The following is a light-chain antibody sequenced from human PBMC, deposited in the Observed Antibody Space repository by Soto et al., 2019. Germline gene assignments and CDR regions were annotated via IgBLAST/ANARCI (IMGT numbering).Light chain of an antibody. J-gene: IGKJ1*01. CDR3: QRYNRAART. CDR1: QGISLY. V-gene: IGKV1-27*01. Sequence: DFQMTQSPSSLSASVGDRVTITCRASQGISLYLAWYQQKPGKFPKLLISAASTLQSGVPCRFSGSGSGTDFTLTISSKQQEDVATYSCQRYNRAARTLGQETKVELK. CDR2: AAS.